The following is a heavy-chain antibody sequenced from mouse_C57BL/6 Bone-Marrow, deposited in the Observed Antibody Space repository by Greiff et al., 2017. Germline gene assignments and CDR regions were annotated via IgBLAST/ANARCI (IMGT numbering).Heavy chain of an antibody. CDR3: ARHELGLDAMDY. V-gene: IGHV1-62-2*01. Sequence: VQRVESGAELVKPGASVKLSCKASGYTFTEYTIHWVKQRSGQGLEWIGWFYPGSGRIKYNEKFKDKATLTADKSSSTVYMELSRLTSEDSAVYFCARHELGLDAMDYWGQGTSVTVSS. CDR2: FYPGSGRI. D-gene: IGHD2-4*01. CDR1: GYTFTEYT. J-gene: IGHJ4*01.